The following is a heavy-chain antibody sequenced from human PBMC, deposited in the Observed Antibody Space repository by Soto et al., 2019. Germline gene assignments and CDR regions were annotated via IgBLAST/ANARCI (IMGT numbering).Heavy chain of an antibody. V-gene: IGHV4-39*07. CDR3: ATLPPRIVVVFTEMPT. CDR1: GGSISSGYYY. Sequence: PSETLSLTCTVSGGSISSGYYYWSWIRQHPGKGLQWIGDIYHSGITYYNPSLRSRVSMSVDKSNNEFSLSLTSVTAADTAVYYCATLPPRIVVVFTEMPTWGQGILVTVSS. CDR2: IYHSGIT. D-gene: IGHD2-21*01. J-gene: IGHJ5*02.